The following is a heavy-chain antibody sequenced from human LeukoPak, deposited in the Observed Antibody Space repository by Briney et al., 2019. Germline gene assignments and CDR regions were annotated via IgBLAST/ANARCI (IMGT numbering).Heavy chain of an antibody. D-gene: IGHD3-16*01. V-gene: IGHV5-51*01. J-gene: IGHJ4*02. CDR3: ARRAQGGAVSFDY. Sequence: GESLKISCKVSGFRFTNYWFGWVRQMPGKGLEWMGIIYPADSDTRYSPSFQGQVTISADKSISTAYLQWSSLKASDTAMYYCARRAQGGAVSFDYWGQGTLVTVSS. CDR2: IYPADSDT. CDR1: GFRFTNYW.